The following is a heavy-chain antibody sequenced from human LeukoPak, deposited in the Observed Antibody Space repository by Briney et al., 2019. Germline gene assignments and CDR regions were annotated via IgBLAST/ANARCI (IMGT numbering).Heavy chain of an antibody. V-gene: IGHV4-4*07. CDR3: AREGSRITIFGVAMNWFDP. CDR1: GGSISSYY. J-gene: IGHJ5*02. D-gene: IGHD3-3*01. Sequence: SETLSLTCTVSGGSISSYYWSWIRQPAGKGLEWIGRIYTSGSTNYNPSLKSRVTISVDTSKNQFSLKLSSVTAADTAVYYCAREGSRITIFGVAMNWFDPWGQGTLVTVSS. CDR2: IYTSGST.